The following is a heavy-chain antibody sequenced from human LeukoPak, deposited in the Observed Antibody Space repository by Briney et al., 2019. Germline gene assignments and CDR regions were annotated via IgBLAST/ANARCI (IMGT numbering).Heavy chain of an antibody. V-gene: IGHV4-59*01. Sequence: SQTLSLTCTVSVGSISSYYWSWIREPPGRGLEWIGYIYYSGSTNYNPSLKSRVTISVDTSKNQCSLKLSSVTAAHTAVYYCARGRYYTDYCGQGTLVTVSS. CDR2: IYYSGST. J-gene: IGHJ4*02. CDR1: VGSISSYY. CDR3: ARGRYYTDY.